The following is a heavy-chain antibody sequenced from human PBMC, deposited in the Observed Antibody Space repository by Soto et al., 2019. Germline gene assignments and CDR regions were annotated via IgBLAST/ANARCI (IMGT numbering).Heavy chain of an antibody. J-gene: IGHJ6*02. CDR1: GGSISTCY. V-gene: IGHV4-59*01. CDR2: ISYSGST. CDR3: ARGTRATQYYYYFYGMDV. Sequence: SETLSLTCTVSGGSISTCYWTWIRQPPGKGLEWIGYISYSGSTNYNPSLKSRLTISLNTSKKHFSLKLSSVTAADTAVYYCARGTRATQYYYYFYGMDVWGQGTTVTVSS.